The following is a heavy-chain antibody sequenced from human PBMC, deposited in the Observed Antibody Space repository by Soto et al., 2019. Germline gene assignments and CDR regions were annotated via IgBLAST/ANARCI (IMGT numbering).Heavy chain of an antibody. D-gene: IGHD6-19*01. V-gene: IGHV1-69*13. CDR2: IIPIFGTA. CDR3: ARDEGSAGRYYYYYGMDV. J-gene: IGHJ6*02. CDR1: GGTFSSYS. Sequence: SVNVSCKSSGGTFSSYSISWVRQAPGQGLEWMGGIIPIFGTANYAQKFQGRVTITADESTSTAYMELSSLRSEDTAVYYCARDEGSAGRYYYYYGMDVWGQGTTVTXS.